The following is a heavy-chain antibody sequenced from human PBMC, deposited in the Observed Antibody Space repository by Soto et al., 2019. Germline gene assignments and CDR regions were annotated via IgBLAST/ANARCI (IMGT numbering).Heavy chain of an antibody. Sequence: SETLSLTCTVSGGSISSGVYYWSWIRQHPGKGLEWIGYIYYSGSTYYNPSLKSRVTISVDTSKNQFSLKLSSVTAADTAVYYGGKGLGSGIYYVWGINHQYYYNSSGMAVWGQGTRSPSP. D-gene: IGHD3-16*01. CDR2: IYYSGST. J-gene: IGHJ6*02. CDR3: GKGLGSGIYYVWGINHQYYYNSSGMAV. CDR1: GGSISSGVYY. V-gene: IGHV4-31*03.